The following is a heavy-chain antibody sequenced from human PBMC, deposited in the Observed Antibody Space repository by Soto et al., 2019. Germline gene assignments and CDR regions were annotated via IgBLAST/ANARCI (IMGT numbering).Heavy chain of an antibody. V-gene: IGHV1-69*01. J-gene: IGHJ4*02. D-gene: IGHD3-16*01. CDR2: IIPLHGTT. Sequence: QMEQSGAEGRKPGSSMKVSCKPSGGSLTSYPMSWVRQAPGHGFEWMGGIIPLHGTTEYGQKFQGRVTITADESTNIASLELAGLTSEDTAVYYGARGWGLVSWGQGTLVTVSS. CDR1: GGSLTSYP. CDR3: ARGWGLVS.